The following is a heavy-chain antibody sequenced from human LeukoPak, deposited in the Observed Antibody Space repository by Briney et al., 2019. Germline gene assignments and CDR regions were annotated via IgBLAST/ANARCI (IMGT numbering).Heavy chain of an antibody. Sequence: PGGSLRLSCAASGFTFSTYAMSWVRQAQGMGLQWVSSISRNGDKTYYADSVKGRFTISRDNSKNTLDLQMNTLRVEDTAIYYCAKDFVGVVADALDLWGQGALVTVSS. J-gene: IGHJ3*01. CDR3: AKDFVGVVADALDL. V-gene: IGHV3-23*01. CDR1: GFTFSTYA. CDR2: ISRNGDKT. D-gene: IGHD2-15*01.